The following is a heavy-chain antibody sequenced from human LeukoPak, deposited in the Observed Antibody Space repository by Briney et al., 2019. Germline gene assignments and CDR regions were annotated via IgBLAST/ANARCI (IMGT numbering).Heavy chain of an antibody. Sequence: AGGSLRLSCAASGFTFSSYSMNWVRQAPGKGLEWVSSISSSSSYIYYADSVKGRFTISRDNAKNTLYLQMNSLRPEDTAVFYCVRELYNYGMDVWGQGTTVTV. CDR3: VRELYNYGMDV. J-gene: IGHJ6*02. CDR2: ISSSSSYI. V-gene: IGHV3-21*01. CDR1: GFTFSSYS.